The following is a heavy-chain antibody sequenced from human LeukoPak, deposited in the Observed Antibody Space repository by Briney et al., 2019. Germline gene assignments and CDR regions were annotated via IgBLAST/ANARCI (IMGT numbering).Heavy chain of an antibody. J-gene: IGHJ4*02. Sequence: ASVKVSCKASGYTFTGYYMHWVRQAPGQGLEWMGWINPNSGGTNYAQKFQGRVTMTRDTSISTAYMELSRLRSDDTAVYYCARLVAGQYYSDYWGQGTLVTVSS. CDR3: ARLVAGQYYSDY. CDR1: GYTFTGYY. CDR2: INPNSGGT. D-gene: IGHD6-19*01. V-gene: IGHV1-2*02.